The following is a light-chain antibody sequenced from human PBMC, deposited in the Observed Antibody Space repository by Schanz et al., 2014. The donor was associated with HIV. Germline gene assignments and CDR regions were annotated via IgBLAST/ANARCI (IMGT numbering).Light chain of an antibody. CDR3: HQYGSSRGT. CDR1: QSVSSY. V-gene: IGKV3-11*01. Sequence: EIVLTQSPATLSLSPGERATLSCRASQSVSSYLAWYQQKPGQAPRLLIYDASNRATGIPARFSGSGSGTDFTLTISRLEPEDFAVYYCHQYGSSRGTFGGGTKVELK. CDR2: DAS. J-gene: IGKJ4*01.